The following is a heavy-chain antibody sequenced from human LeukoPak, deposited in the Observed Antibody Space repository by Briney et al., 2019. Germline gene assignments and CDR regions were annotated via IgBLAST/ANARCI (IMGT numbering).Heavy chain of an antibody. CDR1: GFTFRTYG. Sequence: AGGSLRLSCAASGFTFRTYGVHWVRQAPGKGLEWVAVVSYDGSHTHYADSVRGRFTISRDDSKSALFLQMNSLRPEDTAVYYCAKGGRVFRYFDYFDYWGQGTLVTVSS. CDR3: AKGGRVFRYFDYFDY. J-gene: IGHJ4*02. CDR2: VSYDGSHT. D-gene: IGHD3-9*01. V-gene: IGHV3-30*18.